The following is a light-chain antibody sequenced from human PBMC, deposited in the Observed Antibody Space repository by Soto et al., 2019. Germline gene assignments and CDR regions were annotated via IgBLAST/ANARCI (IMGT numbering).Light chain of an antibody. V-gene: IGLV1-40*01. J-gene: IGLJ1*01. Sequence: HXVLTPAPSVSGAPGQRGTISCTGSSSNIGAGYDVHWYQQRPGTAPKLLIFGNINRPSGVPDRFSGSKSGNSASLAITGLQAEDEGDYYCQSYHSPQSAPYVFGTGTKVTVL. CDR1: SSNIGAGYD. CDR2: GNI. CDR3: QSYHSPQSAPYV.